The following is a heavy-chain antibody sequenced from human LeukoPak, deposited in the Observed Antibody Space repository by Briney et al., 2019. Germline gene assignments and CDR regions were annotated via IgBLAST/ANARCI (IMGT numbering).Heavy chain of an antibody. J-gene: IGHJ4*02. CDR2: IYYTGNT. Sequence: SETLSLTCTVSGGSISSYYWSWIRQPPGKGLEWIRYIYYTGNTNYNPSPKSRVTISVDTSKNQFSLNLSSVTAAGTAIYYCARLGGATSPFGYWGQGTLVTVSS. CDR3: ARLGGATSPFGY. D-gene: IGHD1-26*01. V-gene: IGHV4-59*08. CDR1: GGSISSYY.